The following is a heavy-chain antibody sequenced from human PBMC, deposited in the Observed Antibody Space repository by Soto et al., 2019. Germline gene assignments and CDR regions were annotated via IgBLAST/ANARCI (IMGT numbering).Heavy chain of an antibody. CDR2: INHSGST. Sequence: QVQLQQWGAGLLKPSETLSLTCAVYGGSFSGYYWSWIRQPPGKGLEWIGEINHSGSTNYNPSLKSRVTISVDTSKNQFSLKLSSVTAADTAVYYCARAAPRDCSGGSCYSGMDYWGQGTLVTVSS. V-gene: IGHV4-34*01. D-gene: IGHD2-15*01. CDR1: GGSFSGYY. J-gene: IGHJ4*02. CDR3: ARAAPRDCSGGSCYSGMDY.